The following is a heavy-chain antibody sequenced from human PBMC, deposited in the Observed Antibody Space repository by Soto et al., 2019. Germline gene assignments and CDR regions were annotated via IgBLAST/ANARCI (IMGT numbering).Heavy chain of an antibody. D-gene: IGHD6-19*01. Sequence: QVQLQESGPGLVKPSGTLSLTCAVSGDSISNSRWWTWVRQPPGKGLEWIGDIFHSGDTNYNPSLKSRAFISVDKSQNPFSLKVSSVTAADTAVYYCAYSTGWYRHDVWGQGTLVTVSS. CDR2: IFHSGDT. V-gene: IGHV4-4*02. J-gene: IGHJ3*01. CDR1: GDSISNSRW. CDR3: AYSTGWYRHDV.